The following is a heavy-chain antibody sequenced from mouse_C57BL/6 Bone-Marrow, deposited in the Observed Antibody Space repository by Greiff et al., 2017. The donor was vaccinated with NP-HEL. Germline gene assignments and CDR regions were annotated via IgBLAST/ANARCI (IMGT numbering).Heavy chain of an antibody. Sequence: EVMLVESGGGLVQSGRSLRLSCATSGFTFSDFYMEWVRQAPGQGLEWIAASRNKANDYTTEYSASVKGRFIVSRDTSQSILYLQMNALRAEDTAIDYGARDAPDDAYWYFEVWGTGTTGTVSS. V-gene: IGHV7-1*01. D-gene: IGHD2-3*01. CDR2: SRNKANDYTT. CDR3: ARDAPDDAYWYFEV. J-gene: IGHJ1*03. CDR1: GFTFSDFY.